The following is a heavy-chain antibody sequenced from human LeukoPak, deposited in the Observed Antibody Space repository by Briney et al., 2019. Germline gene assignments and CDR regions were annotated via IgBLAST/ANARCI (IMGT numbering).Heavy chain of an antibody. J-gene: IGHJ4*02. Sequence: VASVKVSCKASGGTFSNYAIHWVRQAPGQGLEWMGGIIPIFATTNYAQKFQGRVTVTADESTSTAYMDLSSLIPEDTAVYYCARGIAVTGLDHWGQGTLVTVSS. V-gene: IGHV1-69*01. CDR1: GGTFSNYA. CDR3: ARGIAVTGLDH. CDR2: IIPIFATT. D-gene: IGHD6-19*01.